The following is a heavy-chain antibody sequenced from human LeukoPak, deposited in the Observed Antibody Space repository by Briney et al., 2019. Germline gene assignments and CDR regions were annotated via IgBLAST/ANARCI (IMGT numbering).Heavy chain of an antibody. CDR1: GFTFNSYA. V-gene: IGHV3-21*01. CDR3: ARTHYDSSGYSGGAFDI. D-gene: IGHD3-22*01. CDR2: TTFSGDST. Sequence: TGGSLRLSCTASGFTFNSYAMNWVRQAPGKGLEWVSSTTFSGDSTYYGDSVKGRFTISRDNAKNPLYLQMNSLRAEDTAVYYCARTHYDSSGYSGGAFDIWGQGTMVTVSS. J-gene: IGHJ3*02.